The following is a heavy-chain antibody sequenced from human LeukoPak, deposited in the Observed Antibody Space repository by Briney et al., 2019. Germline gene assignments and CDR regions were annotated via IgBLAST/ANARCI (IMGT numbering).Heavy chain of an antibody. V-gene: IGHV3-23*01. CDR2: ISGGGDIT. D-gene: IGHD2-21*02. J-gene: IGHJ4*02. Sequence: GGSLRLSCAASGFNFANHAMSWVRQTPGKGLEWVSAISGGGDITYYADSVTGRFTISRDNSKDTLFPQMHSLRPGDTAVYYCVREDTPATANYWGQGTLVTISS. CDR3: VREDTPATANY. CDR1: GFNFANHA.